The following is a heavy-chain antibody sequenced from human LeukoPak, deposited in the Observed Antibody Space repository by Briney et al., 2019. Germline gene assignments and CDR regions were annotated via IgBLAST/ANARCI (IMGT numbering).Heavy chain of an antibody. V-gene: IGHV3-53*04. CDR1: GFTVSSNY. D-gene: IGHD3-22*01. Sequence: GGSLRLSCAPPGFTVSSNYMSWVRQAAGKGLEWVSVIYSGGSTYYADSVKGRFTISRHNSKNALYLQMNSLRAEDTAVYYCARADYYDSSWFDPWGQGTLVTVSS. J-gene: IGHJ5*02. CDR3: ARADYYDSSWFDP. CDR2: IYSGGST.